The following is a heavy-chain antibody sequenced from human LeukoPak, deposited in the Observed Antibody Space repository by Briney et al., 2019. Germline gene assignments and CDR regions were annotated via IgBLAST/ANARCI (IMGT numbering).Heavy chain of an antibody. V-gene: IGHV3-21*01. CDR2: ISSSSSYI. J-gene: IGHJ4*02. CDR3: ARGPPHYYDSSGHYYFDY. Sequence: GGSLRLSCAASGFTFSSYSMDWVRQAPGKGLEWVSSISSSSSYIYYADSVKGRFTISRDNAKNSLYLQMNSLRAEDTAVYYCARGPPHYYDSSGHYYFDYWGQGTLVTVSS. D-gene: IGHD3-22*01. CDR1: GFTFSSYS.